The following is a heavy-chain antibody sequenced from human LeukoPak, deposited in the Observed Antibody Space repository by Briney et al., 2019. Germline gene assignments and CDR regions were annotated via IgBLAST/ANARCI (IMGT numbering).Heavy chain of an antibody. CDR3: ARALGYYDSSGRYFDY. CDR1: GYTFTSYG. V-gene: IGHV1-18*01. D-gene: IGHD3-22*01. CDR2: ISAYNGNT. Sequence: ASVKVSCKASGYTFTSYGISWVRQAPGQGLEWMGWISAYNGNTNYAQKLQGRVTMTTDTSTSTAYMELRSLRSDDTAVYYCARALGYYDSSGRYFDYWGQGTLVTVSS. J-gene: IGHJ4*02.